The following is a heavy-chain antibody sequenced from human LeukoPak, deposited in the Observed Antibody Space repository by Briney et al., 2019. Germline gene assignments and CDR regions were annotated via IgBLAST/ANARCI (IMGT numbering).Heavy chain of an antibody. Sequence: PSETLSLTCTVSGGSISSSSYYWGWIRQPPGKGLEWIGSIYYSGSTYYNPSLKSRVTISVDTSKNQFSLKLSSVTAADTAVYYCARRSPYSSSWYMGYYFDYWGQGTLVTVSS. J-gene: IGHJ4*02. V-gene: IGHV4-39*01. CDR2: IYYSGST. D-gene: IGHD6-13*01. CDR3: ARRSPYSSSWYMGYYFDY. CDR1: GGSISSSSYY.